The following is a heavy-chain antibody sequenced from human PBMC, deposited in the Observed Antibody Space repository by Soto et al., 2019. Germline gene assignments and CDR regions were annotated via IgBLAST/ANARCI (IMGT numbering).Heavy chain of an antibody. D-gene: IGHD2-2*01. CDR3: ARDSKSVMVVVVPAAMRPYYYGMDV. CDR1: GFTFSDYY. CDR2: ISSSGSTI. Sequence: GGSLRLSCAASGFTFSDYYMSWIRQAPGKGLEWVSYISSSGSTIYYADSVKGRFTISRDNAKNSLYLQMNSLRAEDTAVYYCARDSKSVMVVVVPAAMRPYYYGMDVWGQGTTVTVSS. V-gene: IGHV3-11*01. J-gene: IGHJ6*02.